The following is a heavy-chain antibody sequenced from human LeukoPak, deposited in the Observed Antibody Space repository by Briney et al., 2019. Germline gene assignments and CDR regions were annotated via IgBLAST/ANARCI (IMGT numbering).Heavy chain of an antibody. CDR2: IYTSGST. V-gene: IGHV4-4*07. Sequence: SETLSLTCTVSGGSISSYYWSWIRQPAGKGLEWIGRIYTSGSTNYNPTLKSRVTMSVDTSKNQFSLKLSSVTAADTAVYYCARGHVGIAAAGYYDYWGQGTLVTVSS. D-gene: IGHD6-13*01. CDR3: ARGHVGIAAAGYYDY. CDR1: GGSISSYY. J-gene: IGHJ4*02.